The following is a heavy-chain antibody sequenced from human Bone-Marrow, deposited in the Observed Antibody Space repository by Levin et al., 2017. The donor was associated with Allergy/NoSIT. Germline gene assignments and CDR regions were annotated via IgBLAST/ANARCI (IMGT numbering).Heavy chain of an antibody. CDR2: INIDGSMT. CDR1: GFSFSRYW. CDR3: ARVGVSYDSSGYLPINWYFDL. D-gene: IGHD3-22*01. J-gene: IGHJ2*01. V-gene: IGHV3-74*01. Sequence: RPGGSLRLSCVASGFSFSRYWMHWVRQVPGKGLVWVSHINIDGSMTSYADSVKGRFTISRDNAKNTLFLQMNSLRAEDTAVYYCARVGVSYDSSGYLPINWYFDLWGRGTLVTVSS.